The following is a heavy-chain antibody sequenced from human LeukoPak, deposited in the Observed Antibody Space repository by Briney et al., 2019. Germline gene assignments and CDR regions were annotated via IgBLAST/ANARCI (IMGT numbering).Heavy chain of an antibody. D-gene: IGHD1-26*01. V-gene: IGHV4-34*01. CDR2: INHSGGT. CDR1: GGSFSGYY. Sequence: SETLSLTCAVYGGSFSGYYWSWIRQPPGKGLEWIGEINHSGGTNYNPSLKSRVTISVDTSKNQFSLKLSSVSAADTAVYYCARRIVGTSRAFDIWGQGTMVTVSS. CDR3: ARRIVGTSRAFDI. J-gene: IGHJ3*02.